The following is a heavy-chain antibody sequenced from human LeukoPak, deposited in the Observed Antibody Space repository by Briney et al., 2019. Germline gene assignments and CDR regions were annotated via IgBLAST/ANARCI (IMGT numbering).Heavy chain of an antibody. CDR2: ISPDGRVT. Sequence: SGGSLRLSCAVSGFTFCSHWMAWFRQAPGKGLEWLTNISPDGRVTNYVDSIKGRFTISRDNSKNSLYLHLNSLRAEDTAFYYCTRDIGGGFHDYWGQGTLITVSS. CDR3: TRDIGGGFHDY. CDR1: GFTFCSHW. D-gene: IGHD3-16*01. V-gene: IGHV3-7*03. J-gene: IGHJ4*02.